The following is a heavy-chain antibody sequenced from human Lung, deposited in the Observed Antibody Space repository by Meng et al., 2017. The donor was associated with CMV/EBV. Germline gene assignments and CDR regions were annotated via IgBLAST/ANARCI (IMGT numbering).Heavy chain of an antibody. CDR2: ISPYNGNT. CDR1: GYTFTTYS. J-gene: IGHJ4*02. Sequence: ASVKVSCKASGYTFTTYSITWVRQAPGQGLEWMGWISPYNGNTEYAQKFQGRVTMTTDTSTSTAYMEVRSLTSDDPAMYYCARGSWNYDFWGRGTLVTVSS. D-gene: IGHD1-7*01. CDR3: ARGSWNYDF. V-gene: IGHV1-18*01.